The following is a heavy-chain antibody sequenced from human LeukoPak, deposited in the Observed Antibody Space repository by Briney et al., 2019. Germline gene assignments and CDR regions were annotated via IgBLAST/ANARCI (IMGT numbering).Heavy chain of an antibody. Sequence: ASVKVSCKASGYTFTGYYIHWVRQAPGQGLEWMGWINPNSGSTSYAQKSQGRVTMTRDTSVSIAYMELTSLRSDDTAIYYCAVSYSGGSIFDYWGQGTLVTVSS. D-gene: IGHD6-19*01. CDR2: INPNSGST. J-gene: IGHJ4*02. V-gene: IGHV1-2*02. CDR3: AVSYSGGSIFDY. CDR1: GYTFTGYY.